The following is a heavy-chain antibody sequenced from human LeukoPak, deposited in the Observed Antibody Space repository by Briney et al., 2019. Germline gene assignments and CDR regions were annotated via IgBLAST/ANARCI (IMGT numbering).Heavy chain of an antibody. D-gene: IGHD6-13*01. CDR3: ARLGYTSSWFGGWFDP. CDR1: GGSFSGYY. CDR2: FYTSGTT. J-gene: IGHJ5*02. V-gene: IGHV4-59*10. Sequence: SETLSLTCAVYGGSFSGYYWSWIRQPAGKGLEWIGRFYTSGTTNYNPSLKSRVTISVDTSKNQFSLKLRSVTAADTAVYYCARLGYTSSWFGGWFDPWGRGTLVTVSS.